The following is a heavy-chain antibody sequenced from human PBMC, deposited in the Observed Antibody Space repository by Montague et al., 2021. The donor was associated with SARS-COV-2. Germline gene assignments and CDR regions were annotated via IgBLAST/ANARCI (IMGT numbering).Heavy chain of an antibody. V-gene: IGHV1-18*01. J-gene: IGHJ4*02. CDR2: INTYNGDT. Sequence: SVKVSCKASGYTFTTYGITWVRQAPGQGLEWMGWINTYNGDTVYAQKFQGRVTMTSDTSTSTAYMELRSLRSDDSAVFYRARADSSGYLWYFDYWGQGTLVTVSS. D-gene: IGHD3-22*01. CDR1: GYTFTTYG. CDR3: ARADSSGYLWYFDY.